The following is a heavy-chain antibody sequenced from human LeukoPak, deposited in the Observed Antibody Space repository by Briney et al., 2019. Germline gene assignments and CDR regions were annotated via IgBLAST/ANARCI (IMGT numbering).Heavy chain of an antibody. J-gene: IGHJ4*02. D-gene: IGHD5-12*01. CDR2: IYTSGST. CDR1: GGSISSYY. CDR3: ARDAPVVATTFNPFDY. Sequence: SETLSLTCTVSGGSISSYYWSWIRQPAGKGLEWIGRIYTSGSTIYNPSLKSRVTMSVDTSKNQFSLKLSSVTAADTAVYYCARDAPVVATTFNPFDYWGQGTLVTVSS. V-gene: IGHV4-4*07.